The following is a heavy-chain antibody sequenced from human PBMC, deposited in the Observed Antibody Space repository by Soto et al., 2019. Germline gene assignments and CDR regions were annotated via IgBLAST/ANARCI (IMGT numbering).Heavy chain of an antibody. V-gene: IGHV3-11*01. CDR1: GFTFSDYY. CDR3: ATGFLVWLSTPLRFDP. J-gene: IGHJ5*02. Sequence: GGSLRLSCAASGFTFSDYYMSWIRQAPGKGLEWVSYISSSGSTIYYADSVKGRFTISRDNAKNSLYLQMNSLRAEYTAVYYCATGFLVWLSTPLRFDPWGQGTLVTVSS. D-gene: IGHD3-3*01. CDR2: ISSSGSTI.